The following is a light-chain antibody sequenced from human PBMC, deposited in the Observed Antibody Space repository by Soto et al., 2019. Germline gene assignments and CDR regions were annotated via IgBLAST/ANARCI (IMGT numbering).Light chain of an antibody. CDR1: QSFSSK. CDR3: QEYNNWHPIT. Sequence: EIVMTQSPATLSVSPGERATLSCRASQSFSSKLAWYQQKPGQAPRLLIYGASTRATGIPARFTGSGSGTEFTLTISRLQSEDFAVYYCQEYNNWHPITFGGGTKVEI. V-gene: IGKV3-15*01. CDR2: GAS. J-gene: IGKJ4*01.